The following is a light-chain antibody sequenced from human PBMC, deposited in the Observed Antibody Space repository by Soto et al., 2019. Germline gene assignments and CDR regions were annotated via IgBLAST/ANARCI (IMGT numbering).Light chain of an antibody. CDR3: QQYNDSLPYN. J-gene: IGKJ2*01. Sequence: DIQLTQSPSTLSASIGDRVTITCRASQSISTWLAWYQQKPGTAPKLLIYKASTLEGGVPSRFSGSRSGTEFTLTVSSLQPDDFATYYCQQYNDSLPYNCRQGTKVNIK. CDR2: KAS. CDR1: QSISTW. V-gene: IGKV1-5*03.